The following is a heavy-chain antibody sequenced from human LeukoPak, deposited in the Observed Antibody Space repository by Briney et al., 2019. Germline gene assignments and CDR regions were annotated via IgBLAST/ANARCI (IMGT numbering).Heavy chain of an antibody. D-gene: IGHD3-10*01. V-gene: IGHV3-30*03. CDR3: GSQLLWFGELAAPENGGGSLDY. CDR1: VFTFRTYG. CDR2: IIHDISNK. J-gene: IGHJ4*02. Sequence: GGSLRLSCAASVFTFRTYGMHRVREAPGTQLEGGAGIIHDISNKYYADSVKGRFTISRDNSKNTLYLQRNSLRAEDTAVYYCGSQLLWFGELAAPENGGGSLDYWGQGTLVTVSS.